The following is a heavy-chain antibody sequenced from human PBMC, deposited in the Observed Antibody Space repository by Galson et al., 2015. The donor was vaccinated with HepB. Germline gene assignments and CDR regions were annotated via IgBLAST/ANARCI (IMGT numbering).Heavy chain of an antibody. V-gene: IGHV3-33*01. D-gene: IGHD4-17*01. CDR2: IWYDGSNK. Sequence: SLRLSCAASGFTFSSYCMHWVRQAPGKGLEWVAVIWYDGSNKYYADSVKGRFTISRDNSKNTLYLQMNSLRAEDTAVYYCARGQGVTVTTFYAYFDYWGQGTLVTVSS. J-gene: IGHJ4*02. CDR1: GFTFSSYC. CDR3: ARGQGVTVTTFYAYFDY.